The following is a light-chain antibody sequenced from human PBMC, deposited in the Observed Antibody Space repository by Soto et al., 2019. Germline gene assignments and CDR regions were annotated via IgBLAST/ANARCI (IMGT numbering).Light chain of an antibody. CDR3: QSYDNSLKIV. Sequence: QAVVTQPPSVSGAPGQRVTISCTGSSSNIGAGYDAQWYQQLPGTAPKLLMYGNNNRPSGVPDRFSGSKSGTSASLAITGLQAEDEGDYYCQSYDNSLKIVVGGGTKVTVL. J-gene: IGLJ3*02. V-gene: IGLV1-40*01. CDR2: GNN. CDR1: SSNIGAGYD.